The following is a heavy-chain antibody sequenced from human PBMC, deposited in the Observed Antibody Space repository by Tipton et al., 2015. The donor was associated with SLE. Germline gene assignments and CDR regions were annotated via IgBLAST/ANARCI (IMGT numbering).Heavy chain of an antibody. Sequence: SLRLSCAASGFTFSAYTMHWVRQAPGKGLEWVAVIWYDGTDTYYSDSVRGRFTISRDNSEDTLFLQMNSLRAEDTAVYFCAKEIQLWFGAFDIWGQGTMVTVSS. CDR1: GFTFSAYT. J-gene: IGHJ3*02. CDR3: AKEIQLWFGAFDI. CDR2: IWYDGTDT. V-gene: IGHV3-33*06. D-gene: IGHD5-18*01.